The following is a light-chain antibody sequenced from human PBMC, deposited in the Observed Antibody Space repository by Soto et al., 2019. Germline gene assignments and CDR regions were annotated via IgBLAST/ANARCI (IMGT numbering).Light chain of an antibody. V-gene: IGKV1-5*03. J-gene: IGKJ2*01. Sequence: DIQMTQSPSTLSASVGDRVTITCRASQTVSGWLAWYQQKPGKAPKLLIYEASNLKSGVPSRFSGSGSGTEFTLTISSLQPDDFATYYCQQYNSYLYTFGQGTKLEIK. CDR1: QTVSGW. CDR2: EAS. CDR3: QQYNSYLYT.